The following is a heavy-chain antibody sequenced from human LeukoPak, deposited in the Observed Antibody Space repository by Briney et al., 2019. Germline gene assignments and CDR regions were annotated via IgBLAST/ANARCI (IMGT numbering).Heavy chain of an antibody. CDR2: ITGSGGRT. V-gene: IGHV3-23*01. D-gene: IGHD1-1*01. CDR3: AKDRVRVND. Sequence: GGSLRLSFAASGFTFRSYDMSWVRQAPGKGLEWVSAITGSGGRTYYADSVKGRFTISRDNSKNTLYLQMNSLRADDTAVYYCAKDRVRVNDWGQGTLVTVSS. J-gene: IGHJ4*02. CDR1: GFTFRSYD.